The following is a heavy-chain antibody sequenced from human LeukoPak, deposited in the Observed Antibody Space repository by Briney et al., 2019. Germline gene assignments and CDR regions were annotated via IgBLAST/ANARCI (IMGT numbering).Heavy chain of an antibody. Sequence: GRSLRLSCAASGFTFDDYAMHWVRQAPGKGLEWVSAISGSGGSTYYADSVKGRFTISRDNSKNTLYLQMNSLRAEDTAVYYCAKDVCSSTSCQFDYWGQGTLVTASS. CDR3: AKDVCSSTSCQFDY. V-gene: IGHV3-23*01. CDR2: ISGSGGST. D-gene: IGHD2-2*01. CDR1: GFTFDDYA. J-gene: IGHJ4*02.